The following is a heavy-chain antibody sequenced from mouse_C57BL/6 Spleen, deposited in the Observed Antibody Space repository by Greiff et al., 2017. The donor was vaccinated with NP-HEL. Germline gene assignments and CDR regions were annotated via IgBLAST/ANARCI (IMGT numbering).Heavy chain of an antibody. D-gene: IGHD1-1*01. V-gene: IGHV1-82*01. CDR1: GYAFSSSW. CDR3: ARYAYGSSPAWFAY. J-gene: IGHJ3*01. Sequence: VHLVESGPELVKPGASVKISCKASGYAFSSSWVNWVKQRPGKGLGGIGRVYPGAGETNYNGKVKGKATLTAGKSSSTAYMQLSSLTSEDSAVYFCARYAYGSSPAWFAYWGQGTLVTVSA. CDR2: VYPGAGET.